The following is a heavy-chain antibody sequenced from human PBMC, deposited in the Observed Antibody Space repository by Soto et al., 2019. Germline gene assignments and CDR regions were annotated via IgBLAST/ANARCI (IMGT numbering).Heavy chain of an antibody. D-gene: IGHD5-18*01. CDR3: AKAEGRGYSYGTFDY. Sequence: PGGSLRLSCAASGFTFSSYGMHWVRQAPGKGLEWVAVISYDGSNKYYADSVKGRFTISRDNSKNTLYLQMNSLRAEDTAVYYCAKAEGRGYSYGTFDYWGQGTMVAVSS. V-gene: IGHV3-30*18. J-gene: IGHJ4*02. CDR2: ISYDGSNK. CDR1: GFTFSSYG.